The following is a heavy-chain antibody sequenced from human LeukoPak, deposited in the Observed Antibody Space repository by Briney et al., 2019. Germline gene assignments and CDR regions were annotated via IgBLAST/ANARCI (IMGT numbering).Heavy chain of an antibody. CDR1: GGSVSSGSYY. J-gene: IGHJ3*02. Sequence: SETLSLTCTVSGGSVSSGSYYWSWIRQPPGKGLEWIGYIYYSGSTNYNPSLKSRVTISVDTSKNQFSLKLSSVTAADTAVYYCARESAEDCSGGSCYSLMVNAFDIWGQGTMVTVSS. CDR3: ARESAEDCSGGSCYSLMVNAFDI. D-gene: IGHD2-15*01. V-gene: IGHV4-61*01. CDR2: IYYSGST.